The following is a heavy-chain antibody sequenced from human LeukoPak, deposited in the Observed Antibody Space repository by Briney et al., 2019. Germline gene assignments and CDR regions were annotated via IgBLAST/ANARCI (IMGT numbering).Heavy chain of an antibody. Sequence: GGSLRLSCGASGFTFSSYAMHWVRQAPGKGLEWVAVISYDGSHEYYADSVKGRFTISRDNSKNTLYLQMNSLRADDTAVYYCARKPWYGAFDIWGQGTMVTVSS. V-gene: IGHV3-30-3*01. CDR3: ARKPWYGAFDI. CDR1: GFTFSSYA. D-gene: IGHD6-13*01. J-gene: IGHJ3*02. CDR2: ISYDGSHE.